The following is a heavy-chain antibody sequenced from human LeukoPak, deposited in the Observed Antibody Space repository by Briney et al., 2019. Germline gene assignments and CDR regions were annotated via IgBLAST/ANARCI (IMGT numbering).Heavy chain of an antibody. J-gene: IGHJ5*02. CDR2: MNPNSGNT. Sequence: ASVKVSCKASGYTFTSYDINWVRQAPGQGLEWMGWMNPNSGNTGSAQKFQGRVTITRNTSISTDYMELRSVRSEDTAVYYCAGGIKNRWIQVWLRFLWFDPWGEGTLVSVSS. D-gene: IGHD5-18*01. V-gene: IGHV1-8*01. CDR3: AGGIKNRWIQVWLRFLWFDP. CDR1: GYTFTSYD.